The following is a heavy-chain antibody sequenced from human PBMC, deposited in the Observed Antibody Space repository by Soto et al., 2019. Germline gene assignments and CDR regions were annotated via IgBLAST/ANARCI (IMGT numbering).Heavy chain of an antibody. CDR3: ASSDLWSGYAFVI. J-gene: IGHJ3*02. V-gene: IGHV3-74*01. CDR1: GFTFSSYW. CDR2: INSDGSST. Sequence: GGSLRLSCAASGFTFSSYWMHWVRQAPGKGLVWVSRINSDGSSTSYADSMKGRFTISRDNAKNTLYLQMNSLRAEDTAVYYCASSDLWSGYAFVIWGQGTMVTVAS. D-gene: IGHD3-3*01.